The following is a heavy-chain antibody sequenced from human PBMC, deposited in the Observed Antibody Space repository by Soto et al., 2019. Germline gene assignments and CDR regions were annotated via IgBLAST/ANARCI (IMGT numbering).Heavy chain of an antibody. CDR2: MWYDGSNK. V-gene: IGHV3-33*01. D-gene: IGHD6-19*01. J-gene: IGHJ4*02. CDR3: ARREKEYSSPGDH. Sequence: LRLSCAASGFTFSNYGMHWVRQAPGKGLEWVAVMWYDGSNKHYADSVKGRFTISRDNSRNTVYLEMNSLRVEDTAMYYCARREKEYSSPGDHWGKGTLVTVSS. CDR1: GFTFSNYG.